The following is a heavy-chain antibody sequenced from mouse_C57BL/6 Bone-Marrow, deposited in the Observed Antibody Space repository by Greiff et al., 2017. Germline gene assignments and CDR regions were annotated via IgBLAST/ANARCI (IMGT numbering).Heavy chain of an antibody. J-gene: IGHJ4*01. CDR2: ISNGGGST. CDR3: ARHDGYYVSAMDY. CDR1: GFPFSDYY. V-gene: IGHV5-12*01. D-gene: IGHD2-3*01. Sequence: EVHLVESGGGLVQPGGSLQLSCAPSGFPFSDYYMYWVRQTPEKRLEWVAYISNGGGSTYYPDTVKGRFTISRDNAKNTLYLQMSRLKSEDTAMYYCARHDGYYVSAMDYWGQGTSGTVSS.